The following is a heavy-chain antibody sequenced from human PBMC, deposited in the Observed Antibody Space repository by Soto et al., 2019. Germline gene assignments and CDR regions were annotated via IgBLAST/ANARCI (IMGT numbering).Heavy chain of an antibody. Sequence: EVQLLESGGGLGQPGGSLRLSCAASGFTFSDYAMNWVRQAPGKGLEWVSAISGSGDSTCHADSVKGRFTISRDKFKNTLFLQMNNLRDEDAAVYYCAKDHGGKMSKDWFFDLWGRGTLVSVSS. CDR3: AKDHGGKMSKDWFFDL. D-gene: IGHD2-15*01. J-gene: IGHJ2*01. V-gene: IGHV3-23*01. CDR2: ISGSGDST. CDR1: GFTFSDYA.